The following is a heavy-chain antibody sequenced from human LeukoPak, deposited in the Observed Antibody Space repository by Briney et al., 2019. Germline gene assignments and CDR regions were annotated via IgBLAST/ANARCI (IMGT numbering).Heavy chain of an antibody. V-gene: IGHV1-18*01. Sequence: GASVKVSCKASGYTFTSYGISWVRQAPGQGLEWMGWISAYNGNTNYAQKLQGRVTMTTDTSTSTAYMELRSLRSDDTAVYYCARVPGIAAAGTWAFFDYWGQGTLVTVSS. CDR3: ARVPGIAAAGTWAFFDY. CDR1: GYTFTSYG. CDR2: ISAYNGNT. D-gene: IGHD6-13*01. J-gene: IGHJ4*02.